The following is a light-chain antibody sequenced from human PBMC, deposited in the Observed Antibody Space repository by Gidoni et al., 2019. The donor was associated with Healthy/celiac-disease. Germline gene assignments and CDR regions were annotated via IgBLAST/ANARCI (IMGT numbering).Light chain of an antibody. CDR2: AAS. J-gene: IGKJ2*01. CDR1: QSISSY. V-gene: IGKV1-39*01. Sequence: IQMTQSPSSLSASVGDRVTITCRASQSISSYLNWYQQKPGKAPKLLIYAASSLQSGVPSRFSGSGSGTDFTLTISSLQPEDCATYYCQQSYSTLGAFGQGTKLEIK. CDR3: QQSYSTLGA.